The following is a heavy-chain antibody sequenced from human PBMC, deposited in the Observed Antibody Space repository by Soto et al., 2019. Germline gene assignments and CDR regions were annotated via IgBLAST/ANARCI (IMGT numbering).Heavy chain of an antibody. CDR1: GGSISSYY. CDR3: ARGKASYGSYYYYGMDV. V-gene: IGHV4-59*01. D-gene: IGHD5-18*01. Sequence: PSETLSLTCTVSGGSISSYYWSWIRQPPGKGLEWIGYIYYSGSTNYNPSLKSRVTISVDTSKNQFSPKLSSVTAADTAVYYCARGKASYGSYYYYGMDVWGQGTTVTVSS. CDR2: IYYSGST. J-gene: IGHJ6*02.